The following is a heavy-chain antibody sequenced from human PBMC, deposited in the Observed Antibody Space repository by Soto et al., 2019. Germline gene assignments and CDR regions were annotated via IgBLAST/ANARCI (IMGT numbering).Heavy chain of an antibody. Sequence: QITLKESGPTLVKPTQTLTLTCTLSGFSLSTRGVGVGWIRQPPGKALEWLALIYWDDDKRYSPSLKSRLTITKYTSKNQVVLRMSNMDPVDTATYYWARSRLRLGELSLLDYWGQGTPVTVSS. V-gene: IGHV2-5*02. J-gene: IGHJ4*02. CDR3: ARSRLRLGELSLLDY. CDR2: IYWDDDK. D-gene: IGHD3-16*02. CDR1: GFSLSTRGVG.